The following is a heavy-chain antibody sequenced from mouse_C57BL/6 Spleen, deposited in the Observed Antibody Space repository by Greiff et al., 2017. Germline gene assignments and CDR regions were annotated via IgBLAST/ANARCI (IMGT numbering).Heavy chain of an antibody. J-gene: IGHJ1*03. CDR1: GFSLTSYG. D-gene: IGHD2-3*01. CDR3: ARNLDGYYWYFDV. V-gene: IGHV2-2*01. Sequence: VMLVESGPGLVQPSQSLSITCTVSGFSLTSYGVHWVRQSPGKGLEWLGVIWSGGSTDYNAAFISRLSISKDNSKSQVFFKMNSLRADDTAIYYCARNLDGYYWYFDVWGTGTTVTVSS. CDR2: IWSGGST.